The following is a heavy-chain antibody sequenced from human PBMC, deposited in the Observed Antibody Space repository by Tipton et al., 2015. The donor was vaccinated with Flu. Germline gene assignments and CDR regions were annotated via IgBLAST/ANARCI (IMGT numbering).Heavy chain of an antibody. CDR3: ARQPIYYYGTSGLD. D-gene: IGHD3-10*01. Sequence: TLSLTCTVSDYYITGGFYWAWIRQPPGKGLEWIRSIHHSGTTYYTPSLKSRVSVSVDTSENQFSLRLDSVTAADTAVYFCARQPIYYYGTSGLDWGPGTLVIVSS. CDR1: DYYITGGFY. V-gene: IGHV4-38-2*02. J-gene: IGHJ1*01. CDR2: IHHSGTT.